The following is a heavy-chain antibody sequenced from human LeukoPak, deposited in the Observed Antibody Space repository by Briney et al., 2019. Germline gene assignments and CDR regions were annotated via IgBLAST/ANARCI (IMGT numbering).Heavy chain of an antibody. D-gene: IGHD3-10*01. J-gene: IGHJ4*02. CDR3: AGWGGTYGSGSYRSMGSDY. CDR1: GFTFSSYA. Sequence: GGSLRLSCAASGFTFSSYAMSWVRQAPGKGLEWVSAISGSGGSTYYADSVKGRFTISRDNSKNTLYLQMNSLRAEDTAVYYCAGWGGTYGSGSYRSMGSDYWGQGTLVTVSS. CDR2: ISGSGGST. V-gene: IGHV3-23*01.